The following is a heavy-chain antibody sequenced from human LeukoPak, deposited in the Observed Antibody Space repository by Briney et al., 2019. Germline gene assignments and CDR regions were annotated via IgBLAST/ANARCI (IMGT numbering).Heavy chain of an antibody. CDR2: INTSGST. Sequence: SETLSLTCTVSGGSISNYYWSWIRQPAGKGLEWIGRINTSGSTDYNPSLKSRVTMSVDTAKNQFSLNLSSLTAADTAVYYCARSRGTTLVTRFDYWGQGTLATVSS. V-gene: IGHV4-4*07. CDR3: ARSRGTTLVTRFDY. CDR1: GGSISNYY. J-gene: IGHJ4*02. D-gene: IGHD5-18*01.